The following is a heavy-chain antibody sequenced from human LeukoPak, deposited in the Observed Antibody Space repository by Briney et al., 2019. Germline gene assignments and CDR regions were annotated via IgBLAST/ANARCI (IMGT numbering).Heavy chain of an antibody. Sequence: PGRSLRLSCAASGFTFDDYAMHWVRHAPGKGLEWVSGISWNSGSIGYTDSVKGRFTISRDNAKNSLYLQMNSLRAEDTALYYCAKTARGYSYGFLGVNAFDIWGQGTMVTVSS. D-gene: IGHD5-18*01. CDR1: GFTFDDYA. CDR3: AKTARGYSYGFLGVNAFDI. V-gene: IGHV3-9*01. J-gene: IGHJ3*02. CDR2: ISWNSGSI.